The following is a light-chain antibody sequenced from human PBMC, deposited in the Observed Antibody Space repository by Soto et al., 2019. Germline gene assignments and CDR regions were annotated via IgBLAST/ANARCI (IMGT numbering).Light chain of an antibody. V-gene: IGKV1-5*03. CDR3: HQYNSY. Sequence: DIQMPQSPSTLSASVGDRVTITSRARQRISSWVAWYQQKPGKAPNLLIYKASSLESGAPSKFRGSGFGTEFTLAISSLHRVDFATYDGHQYNSYFGPGTKVYIK. CDR2: KAS. CDR1: QRISSW. J-gene: IGKJ3*01.